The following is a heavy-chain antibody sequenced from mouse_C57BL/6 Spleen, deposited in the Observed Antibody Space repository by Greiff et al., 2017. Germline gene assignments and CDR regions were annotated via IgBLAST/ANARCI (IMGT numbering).Heavy chain of an antibody. CDR1: GFTFSSYA. V-gene: IGHV5-4*03. J-gene: IGHJ4*01. Sequence: EVKVVESGGGLVKPGGSLKLSCAASGFTFSSYAMSWVRQTPEKRLEWVATISDGGSYTYYPDNVKGRFTISRDNAKNNLYLQMSHLKSEDTAMYYCARGETGTRAMDYWGQGTSVTVSS. CDR2: ISDGGSYT. D-gene: IGHD4-1*01. CDR3: ARGETGTRAMDY.